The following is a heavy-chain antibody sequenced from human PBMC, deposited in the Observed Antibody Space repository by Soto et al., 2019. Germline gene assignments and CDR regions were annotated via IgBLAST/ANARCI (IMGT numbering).Heavy chain of an antibody. Sequence: QVQLQQWGAGLLKPSETLSLTCAVYGGSFSGYYWSWIRQPPGKGLEWVGEINHSGSTNYNPSLKSRVTISVDTSTNPFSLKLSSVTAADTAVYYCARGPFYYYYGMDVWGQGTTVTVSS. CDR2: INHSGST. CDR1: GGSFSGYY. J-gene: IGHJ6*02. V-gene: IGHV4-34*01. CDR3: ARGPFYYYYGMDV.